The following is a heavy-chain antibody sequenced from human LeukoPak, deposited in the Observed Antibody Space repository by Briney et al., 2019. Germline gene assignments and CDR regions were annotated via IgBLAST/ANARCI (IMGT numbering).Heavy chain of an antibody. Sequence: SEILSLTCTVSGGSISSSSYYWGWIRQPPGKGLEWIGSIYYSGSTYYNPSLKSRVTISVDTSKNQFSLKLSSVTAADTAVYYCASVVLAYYDFWSGYYINWFDPWGQGTLVTVSS. D-gene: IGHD3-3*01. J-gene: IGHJ5*02. CDR2: IYYSGST. CDR3: ASVVLAYYDFWSGYYINWFDP. CDR1: GGSISSSSYY. V-gene: IGHV4-39*01.